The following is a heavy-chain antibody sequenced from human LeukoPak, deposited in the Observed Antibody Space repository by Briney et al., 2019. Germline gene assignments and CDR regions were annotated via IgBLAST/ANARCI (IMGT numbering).Heavy chain of an antibody. J-gene: IGHJ5*02. D-gene: IGHD3-10*01. CDR3: VRGRGSYGWFDP. V-gene: IGHV3-74*01. Sequence: PGGSLRPSCAASGFTSSSYWMHRVRQVPGKGLVWVSRISGDGTARNYADSVKGRFTISRDDAKNTVDLQMNSLRGEDTAVYYCVRGRGSYGWFDPWGQGTLVTVSS. CDR1: GFTSSSYW. CDR2: ISGDGTAR.